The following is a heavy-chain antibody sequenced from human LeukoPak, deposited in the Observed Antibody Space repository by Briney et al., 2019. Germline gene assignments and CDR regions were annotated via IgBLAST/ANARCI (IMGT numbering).Heavy chain of an antibody. V-gene: IGHV3-53*01. CDR3: AKDGRPYYYGSGSCYYYGMDV. CDR2: IYSGGST. J-gene: IGHJ6*02. D-gene: IGHD3-10*01. CDR1: GFTVSSNY. Sequence: GGSLRLSCAASGFTVSSNYMSWVRQAPGKGLEWVSVIYSGGSTYYADSVKGRFTISRDNSKNMLYLQMNSLRAEDTAVYYCAKDGRPYYYGSGSCYYYGMDVWGQGTTVTVSS.